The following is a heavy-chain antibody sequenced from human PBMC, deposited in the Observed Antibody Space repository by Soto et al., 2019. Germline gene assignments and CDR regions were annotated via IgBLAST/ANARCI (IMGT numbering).Heavy chain of an antibody. Sequence: GGSLRLSCAASGFTFSAHWMHWVRQAPEKGLVWVSRINGDGSDTTYADSVKGRFTISRDNSKNTLYLQMNSLRAEDTAVYYCARKPHDSGFFSDYWGQGTLVTVSS. CDR2: INGDGSDT. V-gene: IGHV3-74*01. J-gene: IGHJ4*02. CDR1: GFTFSAHW. CDR3: ARKPHDSGFFSDY. D-gene: IGHD3-22*01.